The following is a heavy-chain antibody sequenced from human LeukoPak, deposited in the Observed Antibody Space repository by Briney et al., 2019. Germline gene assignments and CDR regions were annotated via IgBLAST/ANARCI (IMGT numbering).Heavy chain of an antibody. CDR2: IHHSGST. J-gene: IGHJ4*02. CDR3: ARGNDYGDY. CDR1: GGSFSAYY. V-gene: IGHV4-34*01. Sequence: PSETLSLTCAVYGGSFSAYYWSWIRQPPGKGLEWIGDIHHSGSTNYSPSLKSPVTISIDTSKNLFSLKLSSVTAADTAVYYCARGNDYGDYWGQGTLVTVSS.